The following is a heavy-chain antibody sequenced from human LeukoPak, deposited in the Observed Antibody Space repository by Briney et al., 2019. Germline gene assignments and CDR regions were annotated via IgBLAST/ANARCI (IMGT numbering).Heavy chain of an antibody. J-gene: IGHJ5*02. Sequence: GGSLRLSCAASGFTFSSYAMSWVRQAPGKGLEWVSAISGSGGSTYYADSVKGRFTISRDNSKRTLYLQMNSLRAEDTAVYYCAKNPRIAARPDWFDPWGQGTLVTVSS. D-gene: IGHD6-6*01. V-gene: IGHV3-23*01. CDR3: AKNPRIAARPDWFDP. CDR2: ISGSGGST. CDR1: GFTFSSYA.